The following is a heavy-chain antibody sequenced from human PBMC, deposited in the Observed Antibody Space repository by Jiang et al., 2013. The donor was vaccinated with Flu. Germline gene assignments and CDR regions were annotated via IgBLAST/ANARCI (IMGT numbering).Heavy chain of an antibody. CDR3: AKVRVGIAARALLGYWYFDL. V-gene: IGHV3-23*01. CDR2: ISGSGGST. CDR1: GFTFSSYA. D-gene: IGHD6-6*01. Sequence: EVQLLESGGGLVQPGGSLRPSCAASGFTFSSYAMSWVRQAPGKGLEWVSAISGSGGSTYYADSVKGRFTISRDNSKNTLYLQMNSLRAEDTAVYYCAKVRVGIAARALLGYWYFDLWGLAPWSLSPQ. J-gene: IGHJ2*01.